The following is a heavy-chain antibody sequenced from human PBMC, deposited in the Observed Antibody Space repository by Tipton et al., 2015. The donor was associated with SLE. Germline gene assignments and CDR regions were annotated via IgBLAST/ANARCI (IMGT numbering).Heavy chain of an antibody. J-gene: IGHJ4*02. CDR2: IYYRGTT. CDR3: ARGGVDYGGAYFDY. V-gene: IGHV4-59*12. D-gene: IGHD4-23*01. CDR1: YGSISGYY. Sequence: TLSLTCTVSYGSISGYYWSWIRQPPGKGLEWIGYIYYRGTTNYNPSLKSRVTISIDTSKNQFSLRLSSVTAADTAVYYCARGGVDYGGAYFDYWGQGTLVTVSS.